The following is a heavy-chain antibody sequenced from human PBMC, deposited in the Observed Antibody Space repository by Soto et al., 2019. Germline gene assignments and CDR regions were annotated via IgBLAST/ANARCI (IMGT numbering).Heavy chain of an antibody. V-gene: IGHV3-33*01. D-gene: IGHD6-6*01. CDR3: ARRGGYSSSPIDY. Sequence: GGSLRLSCAASGFTFSNYGMHWVRQAPGKGLEWVAVIWYDGGEKYYADSVKGRFTISRDNSKNTLYLQMNNLRVEDTALYYCARRGGYSSSPIDYWGQGTLVTVS. J-gene: IGHJ4*02. CDR1: GFTFSNYG. CDR2: IWYDGGEK.